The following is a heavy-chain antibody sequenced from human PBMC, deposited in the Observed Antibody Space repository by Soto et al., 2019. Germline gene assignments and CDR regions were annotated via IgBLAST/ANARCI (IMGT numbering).Heavy chain of an antibody. J-gene: IGHJ6*02. V-gene: IGHV1-69*13. CDR2: IIPIFGTA. D-gene: IGHD3-16*01. CDR1: GCTFSSYA. Sequence: ASVKVACKASGCTFSSYAISWVRQAPGQGLEWMGGIIPIFGTANYAQKFQGRVTITADESTSTAYMELSSLRSEDTAAYYCARAEGGGWGSYYYYGMDVWGQGTMVTVSS. CDR3: ARAEGGGWGSYYYYGMDV.